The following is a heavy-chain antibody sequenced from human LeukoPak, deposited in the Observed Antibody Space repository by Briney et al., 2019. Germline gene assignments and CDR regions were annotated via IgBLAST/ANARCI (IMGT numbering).Heavy chain of an antibody. Sequence: SETLSLTCAVYGGSFSSYYWSWIRHPPANVLDWQGEIDHSGSSNYNPSLKSRVTVSVDTSKNQFSLKLSSVTAADTAVYYCASGTPPTVTTFWWFDPWGQGTLVTVSS. CDR3: ASGTPPTVTTFWWFDP. J-gene: IGHJ5*02. CDR1: GGSFSSYY. V-gene: IGHV4-34*01. D-gene: IGHD4-17*01. CDR2: IDHSGSS.